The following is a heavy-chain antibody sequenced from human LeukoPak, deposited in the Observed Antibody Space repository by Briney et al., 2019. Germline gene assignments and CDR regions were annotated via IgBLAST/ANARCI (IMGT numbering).Heavy chain of an antibody. CDR2: INPSGGST. V-gene: IGHV1-46*01. Sequence: ASVKVSCKASGYTFTSYYMHWVRQAPGQGLEWMGIINPSGGSTSYAQTFQGRVTMTRDTSISTAYMELTRLTSDDTAVYYCAREREFRYYSDSSAYYRQLVDFWGQGTLVTVSS. D-gene: IGHD3-22*01. CDR3: AREREFRYYSDSSAYYRQLVDF. CDR1: GYTFTSYY. J-gene: IGHJ4*02.